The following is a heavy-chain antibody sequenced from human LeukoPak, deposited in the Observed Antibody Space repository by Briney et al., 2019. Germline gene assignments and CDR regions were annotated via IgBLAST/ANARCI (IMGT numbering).Heavy chain of an antibody. CDR1: GYTFTDYY. CDR2: INPKSGGR. CDR3: ATGERLVPAAMWFDY. V-gene: IGHV1-2*02. J-gene: IGHJ4*02. Sequence: ALVKVSCKASGYTFTDYYMHWVRQAPGQGLEWMGWINPKSGGRSYAQRFQGRVTMTRDTSISTAYMELSRLRSDDTAVYYCATGERLVPAAMWFDYWGQGTLVTVPS. D-gene: IGHD2-2*01.